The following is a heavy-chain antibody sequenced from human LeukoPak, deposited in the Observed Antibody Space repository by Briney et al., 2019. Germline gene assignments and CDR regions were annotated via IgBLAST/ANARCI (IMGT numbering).Heavy chain of an antibody. Sequence: GGSLRLSCAASGFTFSSYSMNWVRQAPGKGLEWVSYISSSSSTIYYADSVKGRFTISRDNSKNTLYLQMNSLKTEDTAVYYCTSLGTTRDYWGQGTLVTVSS. J-gene: IGHJ4*02. CDR3: TSLGTTRDY. CDR2: ISSSSSTI. CDR1: GFTFSSYS. V-gene: IGHV3-48*01. D-gene: IGHD1-1*01.